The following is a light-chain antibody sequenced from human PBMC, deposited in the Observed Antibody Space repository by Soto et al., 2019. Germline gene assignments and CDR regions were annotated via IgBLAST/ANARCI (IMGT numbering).Light chain of an antibody. V-gene: IGLV2-14*01. J-gene: IGLJ1*01. Sequence: QSVLNQPASVSGSPGQSIRISCTRTSSDVGAFYYVSWYQQHPGKAPKLMISEVSSRPSGVSYRFSGSKSGNTASLTISGLQAEDEADYYCSSYTTTSTEVFGTGTKVTVL. CDR3: SSYTTTSTEV. CDR2: EVS. CDR1: SSDVGAFYY.